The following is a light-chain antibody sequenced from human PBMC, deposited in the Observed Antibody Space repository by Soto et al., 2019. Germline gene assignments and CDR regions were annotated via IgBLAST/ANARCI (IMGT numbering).Light chain of an antibody. V-gene: IGLV1-51*01. J-gene: IGLJ3*02. Sequence: QSVLTQPPSVSAAPGQKVSISCSGRNSNIGNNYVSWYQQVPGTAPKLLIYDNNERPSGIPDRFSGSKSSTSATLGIAGLQTGDEAVYFCGTWDDSLSAVLFGGGTKLTVL. CDR1: NSNIGNNY. CDR2: DNN. CDR3: GTWDDSLSAVL.